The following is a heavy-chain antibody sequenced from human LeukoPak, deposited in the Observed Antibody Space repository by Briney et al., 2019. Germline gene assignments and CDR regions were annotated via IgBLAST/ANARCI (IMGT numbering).Heavy chain of an antibody. D-gene: IGHD3-22*01. CDR1: GATVRNTW. CDR2: FKSKTDGGRT. J-gene: IGHJ4*02. Sequence: PGGPFRLSGAAFGATVRNTWLTWFRQAPGKGLRGVGGFKSKTDGGRTDYASPVKGRFTISRDDSENALRLQMNRLKTEDTAVYYCTTLESYDSSGYYLVYWGQGTLVTVSS. V-gene: IGHV3-15*01. CDR3: TTLESYDSSGYYLVY.